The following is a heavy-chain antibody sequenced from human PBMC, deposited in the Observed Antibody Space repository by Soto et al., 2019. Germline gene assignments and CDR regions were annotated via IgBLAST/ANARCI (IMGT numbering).Heavy chain of an antibody. D-gene: IGHD2-2*01. V-gene: IGHV3-23*01. Sequence: EVQLLESGGGLVQPGGSLRLSCVASGFTFSRYVMSWVRQAPGKGLEWVSTINSNGDSTYYADSVKGRFTISRDNSKISLYLQMKSLRAEDTAVYYCARVPDLDYCSRTSCLYYFDYWDQGALVTVSS. CDR1: GFTFSRYV. CDR3: ARVPDLDYCSRTSCLYYFDY. CDR2: INSNGDST. J-gene: IGHJ4*02.